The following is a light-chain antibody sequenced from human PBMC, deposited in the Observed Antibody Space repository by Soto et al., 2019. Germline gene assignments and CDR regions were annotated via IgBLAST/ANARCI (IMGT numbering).Light chain of an antibody. J-gene: IGLJ2*01. CDR1: TGAVTSGHY. CDR3: LLVYSGIVV. CDR2: DTT. Sequence: QAVVTQEPSLTVSPGGTVTLTRGSSTGAVTSGHYPYWFQQKPGQAPKTLIYDTTNKHSWSPARFSGSLLGGKAALTLSGAQPEDEADYYCLLVYSGIVVFGGGTKLTVL. V-gene: IGLV7-46*01.